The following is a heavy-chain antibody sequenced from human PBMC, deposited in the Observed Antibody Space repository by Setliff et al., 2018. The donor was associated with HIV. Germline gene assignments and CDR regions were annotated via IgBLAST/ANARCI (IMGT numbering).Heavy chain of an antibody. V-gene: IGHV1-3*01. CDR1: GYTFINYA. CDR3: VGGHYDLWSGYVNYYLDL. Sequence: GASVKVSCKASGYTFINYAIHWVRQAPGHRLEWMGWINSDKGNTKYSQKFQGRITITRDNSKNTLYLRMDSLRPEDTALYYCVGGHYDLWSGYVNYYLDLWGQGTLVTVSS. D-gene: IGHD3-3*01. J-gene: IGHJ4*02. CDR2: INSDKGNT.